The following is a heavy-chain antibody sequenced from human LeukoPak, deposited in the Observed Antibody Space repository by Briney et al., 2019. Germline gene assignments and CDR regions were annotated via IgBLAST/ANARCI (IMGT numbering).Heavy chain of an antibody. CDR3: VRGDLRLPRSTPDC. Sequence: GGSLGLSCEASGFTFNTYTMNWVRQAPGKGLEWVSYISGSSGIIDYADSVRGRFTIFRDNAMNTLYLQMNSLRGEDTAVYYCVRGDLRLPRSTPDCWGQGTLVTVSS. V-gene: IGHV3-48*04. D-gene: IGHD4-17*01. CDR2: ISGSSGII. CDR1: GFTFNTYT. J-gene: IGHJ4*02.